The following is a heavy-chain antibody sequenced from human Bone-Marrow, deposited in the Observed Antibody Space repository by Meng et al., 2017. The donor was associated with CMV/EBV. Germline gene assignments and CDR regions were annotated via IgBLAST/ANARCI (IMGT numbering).Heavy chain of an antibody. CDR3: ARERGYYYGMDV. V-gene: IGHV1-2*02. CDR2: INPNSGDT. CDR1: GYTFTGYY. J-gene: IGHJ6*02. Sequence: ASVKVSCKASGYTFTGYYMHWVRQAPGQGLEWMGLINPNSGDTTFAQKFQGRVTMTRDTSISTAYMELSSLRSDDTAVYYCARERGYYYGMDVWGQGTTVTVSS.